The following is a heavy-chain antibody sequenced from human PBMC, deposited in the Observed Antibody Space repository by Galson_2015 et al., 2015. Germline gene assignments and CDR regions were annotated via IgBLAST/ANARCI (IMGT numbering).Heavy chain of an antibody. CDR2: IWYDGCNK. CDR3: ARESVSKFDY. CDR1: GFIFSSYG. V-gene: IGHV3-33*01. Sequence: SLRLSCAASGFIFSSYGMHWLRQAPGKGLEWVAVIWYDGCNKYYADSVKGRFTISRDNSKNALYLQMNSLRAEDTAVYYCARESVSKFDYWGQGTLVTVSS. D-gene: IGHD5/OR15-5a*01. J-gene: IGHJ4*02.